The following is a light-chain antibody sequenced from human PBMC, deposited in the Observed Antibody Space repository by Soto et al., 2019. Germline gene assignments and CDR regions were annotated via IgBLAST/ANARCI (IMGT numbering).Light chain of an antibody. Sequence: DIQMTQSPSSLSASVGDRVIITCRARQGISNSLAWYQQKPGEVTKRLIFGAIALQSGVPSRFSGSGSGTAFTLTISSLQPEDVATYYCQKYASAPETFGPGTKVEI. J-gene: IGKJ3*01. CDR1: QGISNS. V-gene: IGKV1-27*01. CDR3: QKYASAPET. CDR2: GAI.